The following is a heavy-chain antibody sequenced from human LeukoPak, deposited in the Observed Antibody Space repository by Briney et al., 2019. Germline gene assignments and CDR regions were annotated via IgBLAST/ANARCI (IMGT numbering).Heavy chain of an antibody. CDR1: GFTFSSYG. CDR3: AGAKWEPYFDY. J-gene: IGHJ4*02. D-gene: IGHD1-26*01. V-gene: IGHV3-30*03. Sequence: GGSLRLSCAASGFTFSSYGMHWVRQAPGKGLEWVAVISYDGSNKYYADSVKGRFTISRDNSKNTLYLQMNSLRAEDTAVYYCAGAKWEPYFDYWGQGTLVTVSS. CDR2: ISYDGSNK.